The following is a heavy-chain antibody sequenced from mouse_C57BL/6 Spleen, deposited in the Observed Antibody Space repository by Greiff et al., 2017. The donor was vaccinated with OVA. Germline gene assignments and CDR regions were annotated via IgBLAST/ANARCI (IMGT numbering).Heavy chain of an antibody. D-gene: IGHD2-2*01. CDR3: ARMVKNAMDY. CDR1: GYTFTDYN. CDR2: INPNNGGT. V-gene: IGHV1-18*01. Sequence: EVKLEESGPELVKPGASVKIPCKASGYTFTDYNMDWVKQSHGKSLEWIGDINPNNGGTIYNQKFKGKATLTVDKSSSTAYMELRSLTSEDTAVYYCARMVKNAMDYWGQGTSVTVSS. J-gene: IGHJ4*01.